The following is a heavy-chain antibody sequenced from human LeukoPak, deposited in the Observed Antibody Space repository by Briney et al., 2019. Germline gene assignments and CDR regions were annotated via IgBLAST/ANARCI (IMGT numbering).Heavy chain of an antibody. V-gene: IGHV4-59*01. CDR2: IYYSGST. D-gene: IGHD1-26*01. Sequence: PSETLSLTCTVSGGSISSYYWSWIRQPPGEGLEWIGYIYYSGSTNYNPSLKSRVTISVDTSKNQFSLKLSSVTAADTAVYYCARAETSGSYPQYWGQGTLVTVSS. CDR1: GGSISSYY. CDR3: ARAETSGSYPQY. J-gene: IGHJ4*02.